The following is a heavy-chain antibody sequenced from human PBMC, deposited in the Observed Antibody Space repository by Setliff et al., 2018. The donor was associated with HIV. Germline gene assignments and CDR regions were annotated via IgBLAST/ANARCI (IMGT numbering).Heavy chain of an antibody. D-gene: IGHD2-8*02. CDR3: VRYAASCTGWFDP. CDR1: GYDFTAYA. CDR2: IGGDNANI. Sequence: ASVKVSCQASGYDFTAYAIGWVRQAPGQGLEWMGRIGGDNANIKFAQSFQGRVTMTTDTSTNTAYLELTSLRSDDTAGYYCVRYAASCTGWFDPWGQGTQVTVSS. V-gene: IGHV1-18*01. J-gene: IGHJ5*02.